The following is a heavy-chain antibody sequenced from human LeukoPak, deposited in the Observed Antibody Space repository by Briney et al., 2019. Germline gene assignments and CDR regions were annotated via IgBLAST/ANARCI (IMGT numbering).Heavy chain of an antibody. D-gene: IGHD5-18*01. Sequence: SVKVSCKASGYTFTSYDISWVRQAPGQGLEWMGGIIPIFGTANYAQKFQGRVTITADESTSTAYMELSSLRSEDTAVYYCARATPPDSTDTAMVGYYYYYYMDVWGKGTTVTVSS. J-gene: IGHJ6*03. CDR1: GYTFTSYD. CDR2: IIPIFGTA. V-gene: IGHV1-69*13. CDR3: ARATPPDSTDTAMVGYYYYYYMDV.